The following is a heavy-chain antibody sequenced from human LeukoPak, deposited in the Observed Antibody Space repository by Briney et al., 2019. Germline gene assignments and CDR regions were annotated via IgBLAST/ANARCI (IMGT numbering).Heavy chain of an antibody. D-gene: IGHD3-16*01. V-gene: IGHV3-53*01. Sequence: PGGSLRLSCAASGFSVSSDFMSWVRQAPGKGLEWVSVISSGGTAFYADSVKGRFTISRDTSKNTLSLQMTSLRDEDTAMYYFVTSRGTSWGQGALVTVSS. J-gene: IGHJ5*02. CDR2: ISSGGTA. CDR1: GFSVSSDF. CDR3: VTSRGTS.